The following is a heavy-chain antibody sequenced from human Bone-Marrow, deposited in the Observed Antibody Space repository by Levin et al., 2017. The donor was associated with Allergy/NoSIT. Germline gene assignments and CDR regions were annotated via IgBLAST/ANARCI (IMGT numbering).Heavy chain of an antibody. CDR2: IWFDGSNK. CDR3: ARLNWAPYCSGGSCYTADYYYYGMDV. J-gene: IGHJ6*02. CDR1: GFTFSSYG. V-gene: IGHV3-33*01. D-gene: IGHD2-15*01. Sequence: GGSLRLSCAPSGFTFSSYGMHWVRQAPGKGLEWVAIIWFDGSNKYYADSVKGRFTISRDNSKNTLYLQMNSLRAEDTAVYYCARLNWAPYCSGGSCYTADYYYYGMDVWGQGTTVTVSS.